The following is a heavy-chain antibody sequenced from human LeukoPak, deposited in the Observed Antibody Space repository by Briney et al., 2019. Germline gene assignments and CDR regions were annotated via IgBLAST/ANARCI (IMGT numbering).Heavy chain of an antibody. CDR1: GFTFSSYW. D-gene: IGHD3-3*01. CDR3: ARDRDFWSGRVYYYYGMDV. Sequence: PGGSLRLSCAASGFTFSSYWMSWVRQAPGKGLEWVANIKQDGSEKYYVDSVKGRFTISRDNAKNSLYLQMNSLRAEDTAVYYCARDRDFWSGRVYYYYGMDVWSQGTTVTVSS. CDR2: IKQDGSEK. J-gene: IGHJ6*02. V-gene: IGHV3-7*01.